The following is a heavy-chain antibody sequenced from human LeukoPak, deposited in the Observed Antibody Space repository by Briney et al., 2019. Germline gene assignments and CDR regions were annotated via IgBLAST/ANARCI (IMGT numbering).Heavy chain of an antibody. CDR2: ISSSGSTI. Sequence: GGSLRLSCEGSGFTFSDYYMSWIRQAPGKGLEWVSYISSSGSTIYYADSVKGRFTISRDNAKNSLYLQMNSLRAEDTAVYYCARDGHINAFDIWGQGTMVTVSS. CDR3: ARDGHINAFDI. J-gene: IGHJ3*02. CDR1: GFTFSDYY. V-gene: IGHV3-11*04.